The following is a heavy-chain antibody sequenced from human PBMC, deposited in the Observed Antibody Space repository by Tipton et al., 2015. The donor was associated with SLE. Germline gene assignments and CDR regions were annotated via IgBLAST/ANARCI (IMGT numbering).Heavy chain of an antibody. J-gene: IGHJ4*02. CDR1: GGSISSGDYY. Sequence: GLVKPSETLSLICTVSGGSISSGDYYWSWIRQPPGKGLEWIGYIYYSGSTYYNPSLKSRVTISVDTSKNQFSLKLTSVTAADTAVYYCARGIVRGSGGDYWGQGTLVTVSS. V-gene: IGHV4-30-4*08. D-gene: IGHD1-26*01. CDR2: IYYSGST. CDR3: ARGIVRGSGGDY.